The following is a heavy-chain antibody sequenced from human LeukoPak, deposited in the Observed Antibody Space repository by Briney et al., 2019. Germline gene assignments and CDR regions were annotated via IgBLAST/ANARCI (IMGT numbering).Heavy chain of an antibody. CDR3: ARGSLGGYSSSWYGGNWFDP. CDR2: MNPNSGNT. V-gene: IGHV1-8*01. Sequence: ASVKVSCKASGYTFTSYDINWVRQATGQGLERMGWMNPNSGNTGYAQKFQGRVTMTRNTSISTAYMELSSLRSEDTAVYYCARGSLGGYSSSWYGGNWFDPWGQGTLVTVSS. J-gene: IGHJ5*02. CDR1: GYTFTSYD. D-gene: IGHD6-13*01.